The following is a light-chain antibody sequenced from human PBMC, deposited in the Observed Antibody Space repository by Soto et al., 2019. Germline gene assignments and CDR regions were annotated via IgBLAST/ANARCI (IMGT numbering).Light chain of an antibody. J-gene: IGKJ1*01. CDR2: GAS. V-gene: IGKV3-20*01. CDR1: QSVSSSY. Sequence: EIVLTQSPGTLSLSPRERATLSCRASQSVSSSYLAWYQQKPGQAPRLLIYGASSRATGIPDMFSGSGYGTEFTLTISRLEPEDFAVYYCQQYGSSPRTFGQGTKVEIK. CDR3: QQYGSSPRT.